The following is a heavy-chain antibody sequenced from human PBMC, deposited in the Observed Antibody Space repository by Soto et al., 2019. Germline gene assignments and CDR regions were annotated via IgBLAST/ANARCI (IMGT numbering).Heavy chain of an antibody. CDR3: AKGIAATHPRVFDY. J-gene: IGHJ4*02. V-gene: IGHV3-23*01. CDR1: GFPSSTYT. D-gene: IGHD6-13*01. CDR2: ISGSGGST. Sequence: PGGSLTLSCAASGFPSSTYTTSWVRRAPGEGLEWTSPISGSGGSTYYADPVKGRFTLSRDSSKNTLYLQMNSLRAEDTAVYYCAKGIAATHPRVFDYWGQGTLVTVSS.